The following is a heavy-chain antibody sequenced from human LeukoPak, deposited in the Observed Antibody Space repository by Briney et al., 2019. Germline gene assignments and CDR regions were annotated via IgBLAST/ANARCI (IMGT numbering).Heavy chain of an antibody. CDR2: IYTSGST. V-gene: IGHV4-4*07. CDR1: GGSISSYY. J-gene: IGHJ4*02. CDR3: ARRYSSNWYFDY. D-gene: IGHD6-13*01. Sequence: SETLSLTCTVSGGSISSYYWSWIRQPAGKGLEWIGRIYTSGSTNYNPSLKSRVTISVDTSKNQFSLKVSSVTAADTAVYYCARRYSSNWYFDYWGQGTLVTVSS.